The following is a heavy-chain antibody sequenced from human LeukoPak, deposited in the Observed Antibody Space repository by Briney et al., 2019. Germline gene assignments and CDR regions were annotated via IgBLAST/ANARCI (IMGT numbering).Heavy chain of an antibody. J-gene: IGHJ5*02. Sequence: GGSLRLSCAASGFTFSSYSMNWVRQAPGKGLEWVSSISSSSSYIYYADSVKGRFTISRDNAKNSLYLQMNSLRAEDTAVYYCARDAYGSGSYGYNWFDPWGQGTLVTVSS. V-gene: IGHV3-21*01. CDR3: ARDAYGSGSYGYNWFDP. CDR1: GFTFSSYS. D-gene: IGHD3-10*01. CDR2: ISSSSSYI.